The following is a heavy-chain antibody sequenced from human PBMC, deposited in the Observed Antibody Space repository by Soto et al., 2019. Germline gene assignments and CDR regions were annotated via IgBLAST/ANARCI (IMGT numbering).Heavy chain of an antibody. CDR3: ARNIPYSSIAPVY. V-gene: IGHV4-31*03. J-gene: IGHJ4*02. Sequence: QVQLQESGPGLVKPSQTLSLTCTVSGGSISSGGYYWSWIRQHPGKGLEWIGYIYYSGSTYYNPSLKSRVNISVDTSKNQFYLKLSSVTAADTAVYYCARNIPYSSIAPVYWGQGTLVTVSS. CDR1: GGSISSGGYY. CDR2: IYYSGST. D-gene: IGHD6-6*01.